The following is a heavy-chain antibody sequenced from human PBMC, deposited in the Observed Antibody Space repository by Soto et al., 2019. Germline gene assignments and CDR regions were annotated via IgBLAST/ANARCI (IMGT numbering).Heavy chain of an antibody. CDR2: INHSGST. CDR1: GGSFSGYY. D-gene: IGHD1-26*01. CDR3: ASLLGATTTRDY. Sequence: SETLSLTCAVYGGSFSGYYWSWIRQPPGKGLEWIGEINHSGSTNYNPSLKSRVTISVDTSKNQFCLKLSSVTAADTAVYYCASLLGATTTRDYWGQGTLVTVSS. V-gene: IGHV4-34*01. J-gene: IGHJ4*02.